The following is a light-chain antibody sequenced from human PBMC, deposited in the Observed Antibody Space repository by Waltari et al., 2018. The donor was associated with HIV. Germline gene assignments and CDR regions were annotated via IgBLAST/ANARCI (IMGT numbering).Light chain of an antibody. CDR3: QQYANSPRT. CDR2: DAS. CDR1: QTISSSK. J-gene: IGKJ1*01. V-gene: IGKV3-20*01. Sequence: EIVLTQSPGTLSSSPGERVTLSCRASQTISSSKLAWYQQRPCQAPRLVSFDASTRAIGIPDRFSGSGSGTDFALTISRLEPEDFATYYCQQYANSPRTFGQGTKVEVK.